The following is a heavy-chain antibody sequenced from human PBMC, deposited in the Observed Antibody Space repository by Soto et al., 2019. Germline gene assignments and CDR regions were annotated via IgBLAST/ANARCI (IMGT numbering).Heavy chain of an antibody. D-gene: IGHD3-10*01. CDR3: GRDEISSSGLDP. CDR1: GYTFIRYG. J-gene: IGHJ5*02. CDR2: IGNHNGNT. Sequence: QVQLVQSGAEVKKPGASVKVSCKASGYTFIRYGISWVRQAPGQGLEWLGWIGNHNGNTDYAQNCHGSVTMTSDTPTTTAKRELRTLGSDDTAFYYGGRDEISSSGLDPWGQGTLVTVSS. V-gene: IGHV1-18*01.